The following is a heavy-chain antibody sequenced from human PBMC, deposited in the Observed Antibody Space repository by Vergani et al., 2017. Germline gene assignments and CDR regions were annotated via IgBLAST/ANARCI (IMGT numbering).Heavy chain of an antibody. V-gene: IGHV3-66*02. J-gene: IGHJ2*01. CDR3: ARDGYNYGYVYWYFDL. CDR1: SFSVSSHY. D-gene: IGHD5-18*01. Sequence: LVESGGGLVQPGGSLRLSCAASSFSVSSHYMSWVRQAPGKGLEWVSVIYSGGSTFYADSVKGRFTISRDNSKNTLYLQMNSLRAEDTAVYYCARDGYNYGYVYWYFDLWGRGTLVTVSS. CDR2: IYSGGST.